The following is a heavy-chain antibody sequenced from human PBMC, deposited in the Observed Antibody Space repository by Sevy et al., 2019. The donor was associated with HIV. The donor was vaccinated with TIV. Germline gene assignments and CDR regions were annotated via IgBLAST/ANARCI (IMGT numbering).Heavy chain of an antibody. V-gene: IGHV3-30*18. Sequence: GGSLRLSCAASGFTFSSYGMHWVRQAPGKGLEWVAVISYDGSNKYDADSVKDRFTISRDNSKNTRYLQMNSLRAEDTAVYYCAKGADWGPLYYFDFWGQGTLVTVSS. J-gene: IGHJ4*02. CDR1: GFTFSSYG. D-gene: IGHD3-16*01. CDR3: AKGADWGPLYYFDF. CDR2: ISYDGSNK.